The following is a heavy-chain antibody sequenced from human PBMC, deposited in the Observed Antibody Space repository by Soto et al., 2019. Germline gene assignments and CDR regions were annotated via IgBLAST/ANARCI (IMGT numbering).Heavy chain of an antibody. CDR1: GYTFTSYD. D-gene: IGHD3-10*01. V-gene: IGHV1-8*01. CDR3: ARGHYGSGSYYYLGYYYYMDV. CDR2: MNPNSGNT. J-gene: IGHJ6*03. Sequence: ASVKVSCKASGYTFTSYDSSWVRQATGQGLEWMGWMNPNSGNTGYAQKFQGRVTMTRNTSISTAYMELSSLRSEDTAVYYCARGHYGSGSYYYLGYYYYMDVWGKGTTVTVS.